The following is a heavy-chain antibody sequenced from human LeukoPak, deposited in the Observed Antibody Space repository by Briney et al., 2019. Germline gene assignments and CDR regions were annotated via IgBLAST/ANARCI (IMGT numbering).Heavy chain of an antibody. V-gene: IGHV3-43*02. CDR2: ISGDGGST. D-gene: IGHD5-18*01. J-gene: IGHJ4*02. CDR1: GFTFDDYA. CDR3: ATRGYSYALDY. Sequence: PGGSLRLSCAASGFTFDDYAMHWVRQAPGKGLEWVSLISGDGGSTYYADSVKGRFTISRDNSKNSLYLQMNSLRTEDTALCYCATRGYSYALDYWGQGTLVTVSS.